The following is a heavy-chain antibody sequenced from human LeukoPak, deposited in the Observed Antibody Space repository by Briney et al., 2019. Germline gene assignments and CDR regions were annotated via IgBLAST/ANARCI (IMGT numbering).Heavy chain of an antibody. V-gene: IGHV4-61*02. D-gene: IGHD3-10*01. CDR3: ARDRILYYYGSGSYPKRGGTFDP. J-gene: IGHJ5*02. Sequence: SQTLSLTCTVSGGSISSSNYYWNWIRQPAGKGLEWIGRIYTSGSTNYNPSLKSRVTMSVDTSKNQFSLKLSSVTAADTAVYYCARDRILYYYGSGSYPKRGGTFDPWGQGTLVTVSS. CDR2: IYTSGST. CDR1: GGSISSSNYY.